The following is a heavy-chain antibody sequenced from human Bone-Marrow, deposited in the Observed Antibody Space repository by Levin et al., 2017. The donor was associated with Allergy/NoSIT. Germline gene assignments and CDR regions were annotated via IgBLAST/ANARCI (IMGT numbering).Heavy chain of an antibody. CDR3: ARGGDYVAY. D-gene: IGHD2-15*01. Sequence: SQTLSLTCTVPGGSISSYYWSWIRQPPGKGLEWIGYIYYSGSTNYNPSLKSRVTISVDTSKNQFSLKLSSVTAADTAVYYCARGGDYVAYWGQGTLVTVSS. CDR2: IYYSGST. J-gene: IGHJ4*02. V-gene: IGHV4-59*01. CDR1: GGSISSYY.